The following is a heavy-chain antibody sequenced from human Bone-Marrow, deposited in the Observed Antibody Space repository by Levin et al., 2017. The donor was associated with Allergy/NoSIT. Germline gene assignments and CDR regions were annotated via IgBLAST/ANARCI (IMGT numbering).Heavy chain of an antibody. J-gene: IGHJ4*02. CDR3: ATELRFGGYFDY. D-gene: IGHD3-16*01. Sequence: GGSLRLSCKVSGSTLTELSMHWVRQAPGKGLEWMGGFDPEDGETIYAQKFQGRVTMTEDTSTDTAYMELSSLRSEDTAVYYCATELRFGGYFDYWGQGTLVTVSS. V-gene: IGHV1-24*01. CDR2: FDPEDGET. CDR1: GSTLTELS.